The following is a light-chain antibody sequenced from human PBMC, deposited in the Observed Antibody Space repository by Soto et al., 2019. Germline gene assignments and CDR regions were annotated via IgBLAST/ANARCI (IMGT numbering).Light chain of an antibody. V-gene: IGKV3-15*01. J-gene: IGKJ5*01. CDR3: QQYSNLPPIT. CDR1: QSVSIH. CDR2: DTP. Sequence: EIMLTQSPGTLSLSPGERATLSYRASQSVSIHLAWYQHNPRQAPRLLIYDTPTRAPGIPARFSGRGSGTEFPLTISSLQSEDFAVYYCQQYSNLPPITFGQGTLLEIK.